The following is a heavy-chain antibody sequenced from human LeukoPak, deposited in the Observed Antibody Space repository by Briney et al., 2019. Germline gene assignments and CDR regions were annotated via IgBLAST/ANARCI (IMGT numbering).Heavy chain of an antibody. Sequence: PGGSLRLSCAASGFTFSSYAMHCVRQAPGNGLGGVAVISYDGSNNYYAASVKGRFTIYRDNSKNTLYLQMNSLRAEDTAVYYCARDRGQWLALDYWGQGTLVTVSS. J-gene: IGHJ4*02. CDR1: GFTFSSYA. D-gene: IGHD6-19*01. CDR2: ISYDGSNN. V-gene: IGHV3-30-3*01. CDR3: ARDRGQWLALDY.